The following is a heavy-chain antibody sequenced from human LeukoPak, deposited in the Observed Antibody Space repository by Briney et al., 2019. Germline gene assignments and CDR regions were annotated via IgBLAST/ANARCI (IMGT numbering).Heavy chain of an antibody. CDR2: ITSSSSYT. Sequence: PGGSLRLSCAASGFTFSDYYMSWIRQAPGKGLEWVSYITSSSSYTNYADSVKGRFTISRDNAKNSLYLQMNSLRAEDTAVYYCAKTYYYGSGSPSRGNYWGQGTLVTVSS. D-gene: IGHD3-10*01. CDR3: AKTYYYGSGSPSRGNY. CDR1: GFTFSDYY. J-gene: IGHJ4*02. V-gene: IGHV3-11*03.